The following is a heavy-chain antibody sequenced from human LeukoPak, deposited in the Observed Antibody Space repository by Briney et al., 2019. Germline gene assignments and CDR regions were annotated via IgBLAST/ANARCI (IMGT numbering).Heavy chain of an antibody. CDR2: ISGSGGST. J-gene: IGHJ4*02. Sequence: GGSLTLSCAASGFTFSSYAMSWVRQAPGKGLEWVSAISGSGGSTYYADSVKGRFTISRDNSKNTLYLQMNSLRAEDTAVYYCAKAGDIVVVVAADFDYWGQGALVTVSS. D-gene: IGHD2-15*01. CDR1: GFTFSSYA. V-gene: IGHV3-23*01. CDR3: AKAGDIVVVVAADFDY.